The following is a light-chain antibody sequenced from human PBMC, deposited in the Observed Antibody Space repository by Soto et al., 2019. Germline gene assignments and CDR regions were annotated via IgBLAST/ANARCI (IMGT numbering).Light chain of an antibody. CDR1: SSDVGAYNY. Sequence: QLVLTQPASVSGSPGQSITISCTGTSSDVGAYNYVSWYQHHPGKAPKLMLYDVANRPSGVSNRFSGSKSGNTASLTISGLQAEDEADYYCNSYTSSSTYVFGTGTKLTVL. CDR2: DVA. CDR3: NSYTSSSTYV. V-gene: IGLV2-14*03. J-gene: IGLJ1*01.